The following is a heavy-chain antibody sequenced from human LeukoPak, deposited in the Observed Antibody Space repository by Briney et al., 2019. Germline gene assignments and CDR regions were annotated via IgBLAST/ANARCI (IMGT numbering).Heavy chain of an antibody. CDR1: GFTFSSYE. CDR3: ARVVLYYDFWSAYFHD. J-gene: IGHJ4*02. CDR2: ISSSGSTI. D-gene: IGHD3-3*01. Sequence: GGSLRLSCAASGFTFSSYEMNWVRQAPGKGLEWVSYISSSGSTIESADSVTGGFTNSRDNAKNSLYLQMNSLRAEDTAVYYCARVVLYYDFWSAYFHDWGQGTLVTVSS. V-gene: IGHV3-48*03.